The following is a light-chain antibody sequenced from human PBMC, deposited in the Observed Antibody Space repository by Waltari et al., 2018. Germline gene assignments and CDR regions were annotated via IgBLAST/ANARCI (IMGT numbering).Light chain of an antibody. CDR1: SSDIGNYDL. CDR3: CSYGGPSSWV. CDR2: ECT. V-gene: IGLV2-23*01. Sequence: SALTQPASMSGSPGQSITVSCTGTSSDIGNYDLVSWYQQFPGKAPTLIIYECTVRPSVISSPFSGPKSGHTAFPTISGLQAEDEADYHCCSYGGPSSWVFGGGTKLTVL. J-gene: IGLJ3*02.